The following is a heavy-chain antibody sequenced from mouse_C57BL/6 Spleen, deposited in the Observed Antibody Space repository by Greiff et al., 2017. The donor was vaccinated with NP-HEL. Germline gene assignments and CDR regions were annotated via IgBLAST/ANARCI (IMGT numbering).Heavy chain of an antibody. CDR3: ASGVVAWYFEV. CDR1: GYAFSSSW. Sequence: VQLQQSGPELVKPGASVKISCKASGYAFSSSWMNWVKQRPGKGLEWIGRIYPGDGDTNYNGKFKGKATLTADKSSSTAYMQLSSLTSEDSAVYMCASGVVAWYFEVWGTGTTVTVSS. D-gene: IGHD1-1*01. V-gene: IGHV1-82*01. J-gene: IGHJ1*03. CDR2: IYPGDGDT.